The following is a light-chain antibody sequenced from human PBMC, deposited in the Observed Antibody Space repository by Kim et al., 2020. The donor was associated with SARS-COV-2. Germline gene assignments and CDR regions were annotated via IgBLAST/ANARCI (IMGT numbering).Light chain of an antibody. J-gene: IGLJ1*01. CDR1: SSDVGGYNY. V-gene: IGLV2-14*03. CDR2: DVS. Sequence: PGPSSTMPCPRTSSDVGGYNYVSWYQQHPGKAPKLMIYDVSNRPSGVSNRFSGSKSGNTASLTISGLQAEDEADYYCSSYTSSSTVFGTGTKVTVL. CDR3: SSYTSSSTV.